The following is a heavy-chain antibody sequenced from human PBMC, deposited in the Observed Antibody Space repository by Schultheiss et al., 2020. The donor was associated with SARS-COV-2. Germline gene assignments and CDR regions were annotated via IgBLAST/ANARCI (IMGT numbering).Heavy chain of an antibody. V-gene: IGHV4-31*03. CDR2: IYYSGST. J-gene: IGHJ6*02. CDR1: GGSISSGGYY. D-gene: IGHD1-26*01. Sequence: TLSLTCTVSGGSISSGGYYWSWIRQHPGKGLEWIGYIYYSGSTYYNPSLKSRVTISVDTSKNQFSLKLSSVTAADTAVYYCARHLGATYLRGMDVWGQGTTVTVSS. CDR3: ARHLGATYLRGMDV.